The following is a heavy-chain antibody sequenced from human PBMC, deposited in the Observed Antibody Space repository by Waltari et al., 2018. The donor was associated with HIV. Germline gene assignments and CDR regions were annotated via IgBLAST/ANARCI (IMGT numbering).Heavy chain of an antibody. CDR1: GFTFNIAW. D-gene: IGHD3-16*01. CDR2: IKSESHGGTT. J-gene: IGHJ4*02. CDR3: STMGGFPSFDY. Sequence: EVQLVESGGGLVKPGGSLTLSCAASGFTFNIAWMSWVRQAPGRGLEWVGRIKSESHGGTTDFAAPVKGRFTISRDDSKNTVSLQMNSLKTEDTAVYFCSTMGGFPSFDYWGQGTLVTVSS. V-gene: IGHV3-15*01.